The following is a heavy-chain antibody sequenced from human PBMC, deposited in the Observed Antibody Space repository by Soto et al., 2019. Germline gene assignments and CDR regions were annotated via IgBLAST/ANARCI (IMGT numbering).Heavy chain of an antibody. V-gene: IGHV3-48*02. CDR1: GFTFSSYS. D-gene: IGHD1-1*01. J-gene: IGHJ4*02. CDR2: ISSSSSTI. Sequence: EVQLVESGGGLVQPGGSLRLSCAASGFTFSSYSMNWVRQAPGKGLEWVSYISSSSSTIYYADSVKGRFTISRDNAKNSLYLQMNSLREEETAVYYCATGILLERKFDYWGQGTLVTVSS. CDR3: ATGILLERKFDY.